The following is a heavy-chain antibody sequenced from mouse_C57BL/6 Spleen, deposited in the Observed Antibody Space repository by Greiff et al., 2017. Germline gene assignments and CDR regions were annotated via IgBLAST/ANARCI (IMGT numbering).Heavy chain of an antibody. D-gene: IGHD2-4*01. J-gene: IGHJ3*01. Sequence: QVQLQQSGAELVKPGASVKISCKASGYAFSSYWMNWVKQRPGKGLEWIGQIYPGDGDTNYNGKFKGKATLTADKSSSTAYMQRSSLTSEDSAVYFCARWGNPYDYDGGFAYWGQGTLVTVSA. V-gene: IGHV1-80*01. CDR3: ARWGNPYDYDGGFAY. CDR2: IYPGDGDT. CDR1: GYAFSSYW.